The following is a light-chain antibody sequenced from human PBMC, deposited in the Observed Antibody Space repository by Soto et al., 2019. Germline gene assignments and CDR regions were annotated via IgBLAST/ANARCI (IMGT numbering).Light chain of an antibody. CDR2: DAS. CDR1: QDIKNY. J-gene: IGKJ2*02. Sequence: IQMTQSPSSLSASVGDRVTITCQASQDIKNYLIWYQQKPGKAPKLLIYDASTLGTGVSSRFSGSGSGTHFTLTISSLQPEDIATYYCEPFDSVTCTFGQGTKLEIK. CDR3: EPFDSVTCT. V-gene: IGKV1-33*01.